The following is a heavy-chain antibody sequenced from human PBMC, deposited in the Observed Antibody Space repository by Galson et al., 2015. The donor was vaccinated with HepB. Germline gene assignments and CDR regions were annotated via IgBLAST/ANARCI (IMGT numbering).Heavy chain of an antibody. J-gene: IGHJ6*02. V-gene: IGHV1-46*01. Sequence: SVTVSCKASGYTFISYSIHWVRQAPGQGLEWMGIINPSGGSTNYAQKFQGRVTMTRDTSTSTVYMELSRLRSEDTAVYYCARSDSTYYGMDVWGQGTTVTVSS. CDR1: GYTFISYS. D-gene: IGHD4-11*01. CDR3: ARSDSTYYGMDV. CDR2: INPSGGST.